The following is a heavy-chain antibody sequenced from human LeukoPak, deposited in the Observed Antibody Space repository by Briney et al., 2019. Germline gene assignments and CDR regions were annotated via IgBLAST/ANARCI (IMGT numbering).Heavy chain of an antibody. CDR2: ISGSGSTM. Sequence: GGSLRLSCAASGFTFSDYYMSWIHQAPGKGLEGVSYISGSGSTMSYADSVKGRFTVSRDNAKNSLYLQMNSLRAEDTAVYYCATCKVVYASSFDYWGQGTLVTVSS. D-gene: IGHD2-8*02. V-gene: IGHV3-11*01. CDR3: ATCKVVYASSFDY. J-gene: IGHJ4*02. CDR1: GFTFSDYY.